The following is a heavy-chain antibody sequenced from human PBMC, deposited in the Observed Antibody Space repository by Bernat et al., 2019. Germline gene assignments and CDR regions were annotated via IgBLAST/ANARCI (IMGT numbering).Heavy chain of an antibody. Sequence: EVQLVESGGGLVQPGGSLRLSCAASGFTFSSYWMSWVRQAPGKGLEWVANIKQDGSEKYYVDSVKGRFTISRDNAKNSLYLQMNSLRAEDTVVYYCAREGYCSSTSCHDAFDIWGQGTMVTVSS. CDR1: GFTFSSYW. J-gene: IGHJ3*02. D-gene: IGHD2-2*01. CDR2: IKQDGSEK. CDR3: AREGYCSSTSCHDAFDI. V-gene: IGHV3-7*03.